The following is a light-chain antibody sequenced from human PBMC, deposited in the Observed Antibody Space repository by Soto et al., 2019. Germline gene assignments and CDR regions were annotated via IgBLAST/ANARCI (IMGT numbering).Light chain of an antibody. J-gene: IGKJ4*01. CDR2: GVS. CDR1: LTISKS. V-gene: IGKV1-39*01. Sequence: DIQMTQSPSSLSASVGDRVTITCRASLTISKSLNWYQQKPGKAPKVLIYGVSNLQSGVPSRFSGSGSGTDFTLTISSLQAEDVAIYYCQQSYRAPLTFGGGTSVEIK. CDR3: QQSYRAPLT.